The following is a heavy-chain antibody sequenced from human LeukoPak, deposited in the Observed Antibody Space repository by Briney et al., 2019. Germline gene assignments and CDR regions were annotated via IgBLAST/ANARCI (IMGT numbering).Heavy chain of an antibody. CDR2: ISGSGGST. V-gene: IGHV3-23*01. CDR3: AKRDSSGYYYYFQH. D-gene: IGHD3-22*01. Sequence: GGSLRLSCAASGFTFSSYAMSWVRQAPGKGLEWVSAISGSGGSTYYADSVKGRFTISRDNSKNTLYLQMNSLRARDTAVYYFAKRDSSGYYYYFQHWGQGTLVTVSS. CDR1: GFTFSSYA. J-gene: IGHJ1*01.